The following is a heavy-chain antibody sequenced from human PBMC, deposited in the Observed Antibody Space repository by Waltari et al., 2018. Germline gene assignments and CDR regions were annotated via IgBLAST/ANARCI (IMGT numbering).Heavy chain of an antibody. CDR2: IYTSGST. CDR3: ARRDYSGSYLGGFDY. J-gene: IGHJ4*02. CDR1: GGSISSGSYY. Sequence: QVQLQESGPGLVKPSQTLSLTCTVSGGSISSGSYYWSWIRQPAGKGLEWIGRIYTSGSTNYNPSLKSRVTISVDTSKNQFSLKLSSVTAADTAVYYCARRDYSGSYLGGFDYWGQGTLVTVSS. D-gene: IGHD1-26*01. V-gene: IGHV4-61*02.